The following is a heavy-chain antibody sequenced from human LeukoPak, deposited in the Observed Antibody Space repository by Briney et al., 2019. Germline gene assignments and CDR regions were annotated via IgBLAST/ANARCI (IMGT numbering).Heavy chain of an antibody. Sequence: GGSLRLSCAASGFAFSTHNMNWVRQAPGKGLEWVSSIGRDSSYIYYADSLKGRFTISRDNAKNSLYLQMNSLRAEDTAVYYCARDSCSGGSCYPPDASDYWGQGTLVTVSS. CDR1: GFAFSTHN. CDR2: IGRDSSYI. CDR3: ARDSCSGGSCYPPDASDY. V-gene: IGHV3-21*01. J-gene: IGHJ4*02. D-gene: IGHD2-15*01.